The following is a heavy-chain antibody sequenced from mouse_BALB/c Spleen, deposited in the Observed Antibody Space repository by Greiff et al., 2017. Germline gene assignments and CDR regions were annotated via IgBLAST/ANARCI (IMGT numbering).Heavy chain of an antibody. CDR2: INPYNDGT. CDR1: GYTFTSYV. V-gene: IGHV1-14*01. J-gene: IGHJ2*01. Sequence: EVQLQQSGPELVQPGASVKMSCKASGYTFTSYVMHWVKQKPGQGLEWIGYINPYNDGTKYNEKFKGKATLTSDKSSSTAYMELSSLTSEDSAVYDSDRERKYGSGHDFDYWGQGTTLTVSS. D-gene: IGHD1-1*01. CDR3: DRERKYGSGHDFDY.